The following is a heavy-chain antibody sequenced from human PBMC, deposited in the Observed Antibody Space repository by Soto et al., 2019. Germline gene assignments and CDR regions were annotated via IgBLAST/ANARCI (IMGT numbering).Heavy chain of an antibody. CDR1: GYTFTSYG. D-gene: IGHD2-15*01. CDR3: ARAYSPGLFDP. V-gene: IGHV1-18*01. J-gene: IGHJ5*02. CDR2: ISANNGNT. Sequence: QVQLVQSGAEVKKPGASVKVSCKASGYTFTSYGISWVRQAPGQGLEWMGWISANNGNTKYEQNFQGRVTITTDTSTSTAYMELRSLRSDDTAVYYCARAYSPGLFDPWGQGTLVTVSS.